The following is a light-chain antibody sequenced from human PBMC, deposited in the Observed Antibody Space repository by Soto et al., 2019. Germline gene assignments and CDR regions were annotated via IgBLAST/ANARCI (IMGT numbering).Light chain of an antibody. CDR2: EGT. J-gene: IGLJ3*02. CDR1: NSDVGTHNL. Sequence: QSVLTQPASVSGSPGQSITISCTGTNSDVGTHNLVSWYQQHPGKAPKLIIYEGTKRPSGVSNRFSGSKSGNTASLTISGLQAEDEADYYCSSFTSINTVVFGGGTKVTVL. V-gene: IGLV2-14*02. CDR3: SSFTSINTVV.